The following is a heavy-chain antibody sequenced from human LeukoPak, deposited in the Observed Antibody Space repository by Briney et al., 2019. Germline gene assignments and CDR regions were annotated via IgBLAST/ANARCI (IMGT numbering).Heavy chain of an antibody. D-gene: IGHD3-16*02. V-gene: IGHV3-74*03. CDR1: GFTFSSYW. Sequence: PGGSLRLSCAASGFTFSSYWMHWIRQGPGKGLEWVSRINSEGTTTMYADSVKGRFTTSRDNAKDTLSPQMNSLRAEDTAVYYCARMVSYAFDMWGQGTMVTVSS. CDR3: ARMVSYAFDM. CDR2: INSEGTTT. J-gene: IGHJ3*02.